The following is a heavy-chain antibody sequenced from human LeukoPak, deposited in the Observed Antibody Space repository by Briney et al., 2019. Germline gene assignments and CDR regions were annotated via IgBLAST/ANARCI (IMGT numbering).Heavy chain of an antibody. D-gene: IGHD4-17*01. Sequence: ASVKVFCKASRYTFTGYYIHWVRQAPGQGLEWMGRINPNSGGTNYAQQFQGRVTMTRDTSISTAYMELARLRSDDTAVYYCARGSGYGDSPGLDWGQGTLVTVSS. CDR3: ARGSGYGDSPGLD. V-gene: IGHV1-2*06. CDR2: INPNSGGT. J-gene: IGHJ4*02. CDR1: RYTFTGYY.